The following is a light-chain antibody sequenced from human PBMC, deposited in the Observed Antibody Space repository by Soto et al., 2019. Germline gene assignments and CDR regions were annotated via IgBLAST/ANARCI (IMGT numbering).Light chain of an antibody. J-gene: IGLJ2*01. Sequence: QSVLTQPASVSGSPGQSITISCTGSSSDVGGYNYVSWYQQHPGKAPKFMIYDVSDRPSGVSSRFSGSKSGNTASLTISGLQAEDEADYYCSSYTSSSTLVFGGGTKVTVL. CDR3: SSYTSSSTLV. CDR2: DVS. CDR1: SSDVGGYNY. V-gene: IGLV2-14*01.